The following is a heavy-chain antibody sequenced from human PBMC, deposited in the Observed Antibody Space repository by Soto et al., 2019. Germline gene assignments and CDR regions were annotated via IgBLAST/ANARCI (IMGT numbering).Heavy chain of an antibody. V-gene: IGHV4-39*07. CDR3: ARGPPLYV. J-gene: IGHJ6*02. Sequence: SETLSLTCTVSGGSISSSGYYWGWIRQPPGKGLEWIGTIYYSGSTYYNPSLKSRVTISIDTSKNQFSLKLSSVTAADTAMYYCARGPPLYVWGQGTTVPVAS. CDR2: IYYSGST. CDR1: GGSISSSGYY.